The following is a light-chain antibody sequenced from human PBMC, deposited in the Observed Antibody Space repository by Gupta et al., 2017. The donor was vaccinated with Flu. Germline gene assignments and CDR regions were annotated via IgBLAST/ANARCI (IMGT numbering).Light chain of an antibody. CDR3: YAASDTLPHWV. CDR2: KDN. Sequence: SYDLTQPSSVSVSPGQTAKITCSGNVLAKKYARWFQQKPVQAPLLVIYKDNKGPSGIAERFSGSSSGTTVTLTISGAQEDDEADYYCYAASDTLPHWVFGGGTKLTVL. J-gene: IGLJ3*02. V-gene: IGLV3-27*01. CDR1: VLAKKY.